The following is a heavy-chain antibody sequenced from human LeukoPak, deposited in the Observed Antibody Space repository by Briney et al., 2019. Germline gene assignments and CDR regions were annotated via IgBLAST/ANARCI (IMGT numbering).Heavy chain of an antibody. CDR2: IIPILGIA. CDR1: GGTFSSYA. V-gene: IGHV1-69*04. J-gene: IGHJ4*02. CDR3: ARAWMTTVTTPGY. Sequence: ASVKVSCKASGGTFSSYAISWVRQAPGQGLEWMGRIIPILGIANYVQKFQGRVTITADKSTSTAYMELSSLRSEDTAVYYCARAWMTTVTTPGYWGQGTLVTVSS. D-gene: IGHD4-17*01.